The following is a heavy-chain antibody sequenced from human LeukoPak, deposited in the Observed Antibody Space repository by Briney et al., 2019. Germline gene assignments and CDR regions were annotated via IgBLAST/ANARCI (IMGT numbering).Heavy chain of an antibody. D-gene: IGHD6-6*01. CDR2: ISSSSSTI. CDR3: ASEGSSSSGNFDY. V-gene: IGHV3-48*01. Sequence: GGSLRLSCAVSGFTFSSYSMNWVRQAPGKGLEWVSYISSSSSTIYYADSVKGRFTISRDNAKNSLYLQMNSLRAEDTAVYYCASEGSSSSGNFDYWGQGTLVTVSS. CDR1: GFTFSSYS. J-gene: IGHJ4*02.